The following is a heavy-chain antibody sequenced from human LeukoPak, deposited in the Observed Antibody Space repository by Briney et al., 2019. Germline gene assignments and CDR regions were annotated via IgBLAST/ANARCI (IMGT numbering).Heavy chain of an antibody. Sequence: SETLSLTCTVSGGSISSYYWSWIRQPPGKGLEWIGYIYYSGSTNYNPSLKSRVTISVDTSKNQFSLKLSSVTAADTAVYYCAREVYSSGWYGYWGQGTLVTVSS. CDR3: AREVYSSGWYGY. J-gene: IGHJ4*02. V-gene: IGHV4-59*12. CDR2: IYYSGST. D-gene: IGHD6-19*01. CDR1: GGSISSYY.